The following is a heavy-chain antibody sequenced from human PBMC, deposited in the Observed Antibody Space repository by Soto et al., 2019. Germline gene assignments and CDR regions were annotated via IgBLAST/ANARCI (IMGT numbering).Heavy chain of an antibody. V-gene: IGHV6-1*01. D-gene: IGHD2-8*01. CDR2: TYYRSKWYN. J-gene: IGHJ5*01. CDR1: GDSVSTNSAT. CDR3: ARLIGNSWLDS. Sequence: SQTLSLTCSISGDSVSTNSATWGWIRQSPSRGLEWLGRTYYRSKWYNDYAVSVKGRITINPDTSNNQLSLQLNSVTPDDTAVSYCARLIGNSWLDSWGQGTLVTVSS.